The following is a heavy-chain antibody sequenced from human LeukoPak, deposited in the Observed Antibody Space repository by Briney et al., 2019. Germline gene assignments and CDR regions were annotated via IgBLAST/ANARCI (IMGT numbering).Heavy chain of an antibody. CDR2: IYYSGST. V-gene: IGHV4-39*01. CDR1: GGSISSSSYY. Sequence: PSETLSLTCTVSGGSISSSSYYWGWIRQPPGKGLEWIGSIYYSGSTYYNPSLKSRVTVSVDTSKNQFSLKLSSVTAADTAVYYCARHKVLGIAVAGPQGWFDPWGQGTLVTVTS. D-gene: IGHD6-19*01. CDR3: ARHKVLGIAVAGPQGWFDP. J-gene: IGHJ5*02.